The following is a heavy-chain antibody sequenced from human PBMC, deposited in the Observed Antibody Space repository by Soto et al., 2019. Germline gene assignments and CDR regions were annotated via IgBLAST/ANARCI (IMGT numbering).Heavy chain of an antibody. J-gene: IGHJ6*03. CDR2: INPSGGST. V-gene: IGHV1-46*01. CDR1: GYTFTSYY. CDR3: ARGFYGDYPIYYYYYMDV. D-gene: IGHD4-17*01. Sequence: ASVKVSCKASGYTFTSYYMHWVRQAPGQGLEWMGIINPSGGSTSYAQKFQGRVTMTRDTSTSTVYMELSSLRSDDTAVYYCARGFYGDYPIYYYYYMDVWGKGTTVTVSS.